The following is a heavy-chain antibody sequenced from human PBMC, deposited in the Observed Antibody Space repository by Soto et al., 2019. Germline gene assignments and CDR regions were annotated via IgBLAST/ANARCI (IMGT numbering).Heavy chain of an antibody. CDR2: INAGNGNT. J-gene: IGHJ6*02. CDR3: ARTVGYYYGMDV. Sequence: ASVKVSRKASVYSFTSYARRWGRLAPGQRLEWMGWINAGNGNTKYSQKFQGRVTITRDTSASTAYMELSSLRSEDTAVYYCARTVGYYYGMDVWGQGTTVTVSS. V-gene: IGHV1-3*01. CDR1: VYSFTSYA. D-gene: IGHD4-17*01.